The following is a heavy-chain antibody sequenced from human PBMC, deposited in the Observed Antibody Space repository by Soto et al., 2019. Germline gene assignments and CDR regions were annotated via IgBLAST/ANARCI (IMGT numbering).Heavy chain of an antibody. CDR3: AAPPGGGGY. D-gene: IGHD3-10*01. V-gene: IGHV3-53*01. CDR1: GFTVSNNY. J-gene: IGHJ4*02. Sequence: EVQLVESGGGLIQPGGSLRLSCAVSGFTVSNNYMSWVRQAPGKGLEGVSVIYSGGYTAYGDSVKGRFIISRDNSKHTLYFKKKSRSAGATAFFSFAAPPGGGGYWGQGTLVTVSS. CDR2: IYSGGYT.